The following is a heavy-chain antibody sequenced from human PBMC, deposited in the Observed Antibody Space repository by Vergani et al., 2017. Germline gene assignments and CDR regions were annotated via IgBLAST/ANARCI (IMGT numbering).Heavy chain of an antibody. V-gene: IGHV3-23*01. CDR1: GFTFSSYA. Sequence: EVQLLESGGGLVQPGGSLRLSCAASGFTFSSYAMSWVRQAPGKGLEWVSAISGCGGSTYYADSVKGRFTISRDNSKNTLYLQMNSLRAEDTAVYYCAKDLSNGGKGRGYFDYWGQGTLVTVSS. D-gene: IGHD4-23*01. CDR3: AKDLSNGGKGRGYFDY. J-gene: IGHJ4*02. CDR2: ISGCGGST.